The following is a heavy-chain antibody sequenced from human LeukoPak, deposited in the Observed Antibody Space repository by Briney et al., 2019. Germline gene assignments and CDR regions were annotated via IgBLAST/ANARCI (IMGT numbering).Heavy chain of an antibody. V-gene: IGHV3-21*04. CDR1: GFTFSSYS. CDR3: AKLVYYDSSSWY. D-gene: IGHD3-22*01. Sequence: PGGSLRLSCAASGFTFSSYSMNWVRQAPGKGLEWVSSISSSSSYIYYADSVKGRFTISRDNSKNTLYLQMNSLRAEDTAVYYCAKLVYYDSSSWYWGQGTLVTVSS. J-gene: IGHJ4*02. CDR2: ISSSSSYI.